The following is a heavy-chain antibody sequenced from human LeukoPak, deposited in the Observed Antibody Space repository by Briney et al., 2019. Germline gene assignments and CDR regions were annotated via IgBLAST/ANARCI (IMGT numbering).Heavy chain of an antibody. J-gene: IGHJ4*02. D-gene: IGHD6-13*01. CDR2: ISSSSSYI. Sequence: GGSLRLSCAASGFTFSSYSMNWVRQAPGKGLEWVSSISSSSSYIYYADSVKGRFTISRDNAKNSLYLQMNSLRAEDTAVYYCARDPAVKGSRWYRGDYFDYWGQGTLVTASS. V-gene: IGHV3-21*01. CDR1: GFTFSSYS. CDR3: ARDPAVKGSRWYRGDYFDY.